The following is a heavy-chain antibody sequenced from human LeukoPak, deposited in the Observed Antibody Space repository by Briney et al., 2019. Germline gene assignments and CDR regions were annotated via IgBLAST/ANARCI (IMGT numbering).Heavy chain of an antibody. CDR1: GGSISSYY. J-gene: IGHJ2*01. CDR2: IYYSGST. Sequence: SETLSLTCTVSGGSISSYYWSWIRQPPGKGLEWIGYIYYSGSTNYNPSLKSRVTIPVDTSKNQFSLKLSSVTAADTAVYYCARPQYRYWYFDLWGRGTLVTVSS. D-gene: IGHD3-16*02. CDR3: ARPQYRYWYFDL. V-gene: IGHV4-59*01.